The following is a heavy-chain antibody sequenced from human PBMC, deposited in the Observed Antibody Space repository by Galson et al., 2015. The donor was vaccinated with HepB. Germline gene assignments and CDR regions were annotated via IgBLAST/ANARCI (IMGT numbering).Heavy chain of an antibody. Sequence: SLRLSCAAFGFTFSSYAMHWVRQAPGKGLEWVAVISYDGSNKYYADSVKGRFTISRDNSKNTLYLQMNSLRAEDTAVYYCARESPTMRGPFGYWGQGTLVTVSS. J-gene: IGHJ4*02. D-gene: IGHD2-2*01. CDR2: ISYDGSNK. CDR1: GFTFSSYA. V-gene: IGHV3-30-3*01. CDR3: ARESPTMRGPFGY.